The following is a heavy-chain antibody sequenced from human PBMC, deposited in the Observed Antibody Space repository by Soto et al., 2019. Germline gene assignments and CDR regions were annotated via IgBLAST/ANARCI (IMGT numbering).Heavy chain of an antibody. J-gene: IGHJ5*02. V-gene: IGHV1-3*01. Sequence: GASVKVSCKASGYTFTSYAMHWVRQAPGQRLEWMGWINAGNGNTKYSQKFQGRVTITRDTSSSTAYMELSSLRSEDTAVYYCANDNNITGTLSHRWLNPCDQGTLITVS. CDR1: GYTFTSYA. CDR2: INAGNGNT. D-gene: IGHD1-7*01. CDR3: ANDNNITGTLSHRWLNP.